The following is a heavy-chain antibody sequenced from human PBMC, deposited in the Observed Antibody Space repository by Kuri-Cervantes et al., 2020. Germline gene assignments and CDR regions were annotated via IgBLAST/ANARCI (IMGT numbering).Heavy chain of an antibody. CDR3: ARRAVGVTRALRD. Sequence: SETLSLTCAVYGGSFSGYYWSWIRQHPGKGLEWIGYIYYSGSTYYNPSLKSRVTISVDTSKNQFSLKLSSVTAADTAVYYCARRAVGVTRALRDWGQGTLVTVSS. D-gene: IGHD3-10*01. V-gene: IGHV4-34*01. J-gene: IGHJ4*02. CDR2: IYYSGST. CDR1: GGSFSGYY.